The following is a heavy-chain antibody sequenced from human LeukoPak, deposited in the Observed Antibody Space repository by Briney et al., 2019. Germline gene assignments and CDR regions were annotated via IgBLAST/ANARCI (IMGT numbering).Heavy chain of an antibody. CDR1: GFTFSSYS. J-gene: IGHJ5*02. D-gene: IGHD3-3*01. CDR2: ISSSSSYI. Sequence: GGSLRLSCAASGFTFSSYSMNWVRQAPGKGLECVSSISSSSSYIYYADSVKGRFTISRDNAKNSLYLQMNSLRAEDTAVYYCATSGYFQSYNWFDPWGQGTLVTVSS. V-gene: IGHV3-21*01. CDR3: ATSGYFQSYNWFDP.